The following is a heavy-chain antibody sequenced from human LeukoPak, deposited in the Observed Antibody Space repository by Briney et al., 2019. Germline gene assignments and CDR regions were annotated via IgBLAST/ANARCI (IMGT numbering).Heavy chain of an antibody. J-gene: IGHJ4*02. CDR1: GFTFSSYG. CDR2: IRYDGSNK. V-gene: IGHV3-30*02. D-gene: IGHD5-12*01. Sequence: PGGSLRLSCTASGFTFSSYGMHWVRQAPGKGLEWVAFIRYDGSNKYYADSVKGRFTISRDNSKNTLYLQMNSLRAEDTAVYYCATTWPDTPYYFDYWGQGTLVTVSS. CDR3: ATTWPDTPYYFDY.